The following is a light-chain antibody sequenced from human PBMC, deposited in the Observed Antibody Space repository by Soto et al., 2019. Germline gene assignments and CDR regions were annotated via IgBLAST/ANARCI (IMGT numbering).Light chain of an antibody. CDR2: GAS. CDR3: QQYGSSPRT. Sequence: EIGLTPSPGTLSLSPGERATLSCRASQSVIINVLAWYQQKPGQAPRLLIYGASSRATGIQDRFSCSGSGTEFTLTITRLDQEDFAVYYCQQYGSSPRTFGQGTKVEFK. J-gene: IGKJ1*01. V-gene: IGKV3-20*01. CDR1: QSVIINV.